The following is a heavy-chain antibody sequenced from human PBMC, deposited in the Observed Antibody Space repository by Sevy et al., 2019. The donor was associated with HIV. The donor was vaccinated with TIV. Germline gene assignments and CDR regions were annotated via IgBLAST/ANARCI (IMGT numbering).Heavy chain of an antibody. Sequence: GGSLRLSCAASGFTFSSYSMNWVRQAPGKGLEWVSSISSSSSYIYYADSVKGRFTISRDNAKNSLYLQMNSLRDEDTAVYYCARDQATVTTRGVLDYWGQGTLVTVSS. D-gene: IGHD4-17*01. CDR3: ARDQATVTTRGVLDY. CDR2: ISSSSSYI. CDR1: GFTFSSYS. J-gene: IGHJ4*02. V-gene: IGHV3-21*01.